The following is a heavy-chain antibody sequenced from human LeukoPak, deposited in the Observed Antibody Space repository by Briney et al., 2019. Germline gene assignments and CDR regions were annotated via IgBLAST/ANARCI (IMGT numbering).Heavy chain of an antibody. CDR1: GGSISSSSYY. J-gene: IGHJ4*02. V-gene: IGHV4-39*07. CDR3: ASLFNYYDTSTYRRP. D-gene: IGHD3-22*01. Sequence: SETLSLTCTVSGGSISSSSYYWGWIRQPPGKGLEWIGSIYYSGSTYYNPSLKSRVTISVDTSKNQFSLKLSSVTAADTAVYYCASLFNYYDTSTYRRPWGQGTLVTVPS. CDR2: IYYSGST.